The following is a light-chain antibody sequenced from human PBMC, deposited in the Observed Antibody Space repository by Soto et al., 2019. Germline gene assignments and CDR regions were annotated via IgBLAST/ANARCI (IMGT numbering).Light chain of an antibody. CDR3: QQYYSTPPT. V-gene: IGKV4-1*01. J-gene: IGKJ1*01. Sequence: DIVMTQSPDSLPVSLGERATINCKSSQTLLYRSNNKNYLAWYQQKPGQPPKLLIYWASTRESGVPDRFSGSGSGTDFTLTISSLQAEDVAVYYCQQYYSTPPTFGQGTKVEIK. CDR1: QTLLYRSNNKNY. CDR2: WAS.